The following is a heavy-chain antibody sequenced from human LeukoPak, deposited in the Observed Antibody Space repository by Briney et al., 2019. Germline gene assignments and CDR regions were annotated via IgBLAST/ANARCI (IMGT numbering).Heavy chain of an antibody. Sequence: PGRSLRLSCAASGFSFNSYAMSWVRQAPGKRLEWVAGISSTSSTVNYADPVKGRFTISRDNSNNTLYLQMNSLTAEDTALYYCAKRLRDPRAFDYWGQGTLVTVSS. CDR1: GFSFNSYA. V-gene: IGHV3-23*01. CDR3: AKRLRDPRAFDY. D-gene: IGHD2-21*02. CDR2: ISSTSSTV. J-gene: IGHJ4*02.